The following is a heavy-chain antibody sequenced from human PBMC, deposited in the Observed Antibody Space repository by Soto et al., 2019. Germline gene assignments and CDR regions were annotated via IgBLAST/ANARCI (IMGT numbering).Heavy chain of an antibody. CDR2: ISYDGSNK. V-gene: IGHV3-30*03. CDR3: ARERGNRIYYYYGMDV. CDR1: GFTFSSYG. J-gene: IGHJ6*02. D-gene: IGHD2-15*01. Sequence: QVQLVESGGGVVQPGRSLRLSCAASGFTFSSYGMHWVRQAPGKGLEWVAVISYDGSNKYYADSVKGRFTISRDNSKNTVYLKMISLRAEDKAMYYCARERGNRIYYYYGMDVWGQGTTVTVSS.